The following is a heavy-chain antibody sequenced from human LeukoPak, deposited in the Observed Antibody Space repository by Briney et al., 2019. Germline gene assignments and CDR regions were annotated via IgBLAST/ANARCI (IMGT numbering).Heavy chain of an antibody. D-gene: IGHD3-22*01. CDR3: AKDRIRNYFDSSGHSNWFDP. Sequence: GGSLRLSCAASGFTFSSYAMSWVRQAPGKGLEWVSAISGSGGSTYYADSVKGRFTISRDNSKNTLYLQMSSLRAEDTAVYYCAKDRIRNYFDSSGHSNWFDPWGQGTLVTVSS. V-gene: IGHV3-23*01. J-gene: IGHJ5*02. CDR2: ISGSGGST. CDR1: GFTFSSYA.